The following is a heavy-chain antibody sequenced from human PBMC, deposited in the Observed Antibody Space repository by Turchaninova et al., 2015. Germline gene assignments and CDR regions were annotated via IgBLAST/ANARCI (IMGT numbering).Heavy chain of an antibody. CDR3: ARSEYRSGWPDY. V-gene: IGHV4-39*01. J-gene: IGHJ4*02. CDR1: GGPIRGSGPY. Sequence: QVQLQESGPGLVKPSETLSLTCTVSGGPIRGSGPYWGWVRQPPGKGLEWIGNIYYSGSTYYNPSLKSRVTISVYTSKNQFSLTLRSVTAADTAVYYCARSEYRSGWPDYWGQGTLVTVSS. CDR2: IYYSGST. D-gene: IGHD6-19*01.